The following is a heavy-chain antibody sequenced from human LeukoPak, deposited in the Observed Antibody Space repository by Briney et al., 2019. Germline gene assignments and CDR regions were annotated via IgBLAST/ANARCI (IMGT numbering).Heavy chain of an antibody. Sequence: GGSLRLSCTASGFTFGDYLMSWFRQAPGKGLEWIGFISGGTTEYAASVKGRFTISRDDSTSIAYLQMNSLTTEDTAVYCCSRGSGWLSVYWGQGTQVTVSS. V-gene: IGHV3-49*03. D-gene: IGHD6-19*01. CDR1: GFTFGDYL. CDR2: ISGGTT. J-gene: IGHJ4*02. CDR3: SRGSGWLSVY.